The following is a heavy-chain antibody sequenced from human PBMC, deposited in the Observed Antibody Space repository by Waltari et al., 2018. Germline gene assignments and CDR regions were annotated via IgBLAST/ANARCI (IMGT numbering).Heavy chain of an antibody. CDR3: ARVGGAAALDPIGAFDI. CDR1: GGTFSSYA. CDR2: IIPIFGTA. D-gene: IGHD6-6*01. J-gene: IGHJ3*02. V-gene: IGHV1-69*01. Sequence: QVQLVQSGAEVKKPGSSVKVSCKASGGTFSSYAISWVRQAPGQGLEWMGGIIPIFGTANYAQKFQGRVTITADESTSTAYMELSSLRSEDTAMYYCARVGGAAALDPIGAFDIWGQGTMVTVSS.